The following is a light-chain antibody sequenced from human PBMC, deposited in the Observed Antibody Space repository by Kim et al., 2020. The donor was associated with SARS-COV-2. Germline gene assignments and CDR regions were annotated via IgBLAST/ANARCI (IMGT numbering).Light chain of an antibody. Sequence: VSPGKSVTLSCRSTKRVNDNLAWYQQKPGQPPRLLVYGGSVTPTYIPARFSGSGSKTEYTLTVTSLQSEDFAIYYCQQYDEWPWTFGQGTKVDIK. V-gene: IGKV3-15*01. CDR2: GGS. CDR3: QQYDEWPWT. J-gene: IGKJ1*01. CDR1: KRVNDN.